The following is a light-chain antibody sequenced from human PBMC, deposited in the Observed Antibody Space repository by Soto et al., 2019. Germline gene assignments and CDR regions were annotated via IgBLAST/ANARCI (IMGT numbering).Light chain of an antibody. Sequence: EIVLTQSPGTLSFSPGARATLPCRASQSVSSPLAWYQQKPGQAPRLLLYGASSRATGIPDRFSGSGSGTEFTLSISRLEPEDFAVYYCQEYDGAPITFGLGTRLEIK. CDR2: GAS. CDR1: QSVSSP. CDR3: QEYDGAPIT. V-gene: IGKV3-20*01. J-gene: IGKJ5*01.